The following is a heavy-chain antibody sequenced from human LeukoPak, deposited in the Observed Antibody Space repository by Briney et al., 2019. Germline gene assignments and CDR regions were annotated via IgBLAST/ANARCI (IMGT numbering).Heavy chain of an antibody. CDR2: ISTNSRST. CDR1: GFTFSDYY. J-gene: IGHJ6*02. CDR3: ARENYYRMDV. V-gene: IGHV3-11*06. Sequence: GGSLRLSCAAFGFTFSDYYMSWVRQAPGKGLEWVSKISTNSRSTNYADSVKGRFTISRDNAKSSLFLQMNSLRGEDTAVYYCARENYYRMDVWGQGTTVTVSS.